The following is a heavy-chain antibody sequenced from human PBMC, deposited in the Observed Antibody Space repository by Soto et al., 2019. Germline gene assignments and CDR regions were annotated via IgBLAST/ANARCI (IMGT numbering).Heavy chain of an antibody. J-gene: IGHJ5*02. D-gene: IGHD5-12*01. CDR2: IIPIFGTA. CDR1: GGTFSSYA. Sequence: SVKVSCKASGGTFSSYAISWVRQAPGQGLEWMGGIIPIFGTANYAQKFQGRVTITADESTSTAYMELRSLRSDDTAVYYCARGVATTRGPFDPWGQGTLVTVS. CDR3: ARGVATTRGPFDP. V-gene: IGHV1-69*13.